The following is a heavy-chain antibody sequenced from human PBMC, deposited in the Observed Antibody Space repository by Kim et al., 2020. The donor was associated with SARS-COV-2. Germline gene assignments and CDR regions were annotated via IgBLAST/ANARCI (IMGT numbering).Heavy chain of an antibody. CDR3: ARLKAVGSTYFDY. D-gene: IGHD6-13*01. V-gene: IGHV4-39*01. J-gene: IGHJ4*02. Sequence: YNPSLRSRVTISVDTSTNQFSLKLSSVTAADTAVYYCARLKAVGSTYFDYWGQGTLVTVSS.